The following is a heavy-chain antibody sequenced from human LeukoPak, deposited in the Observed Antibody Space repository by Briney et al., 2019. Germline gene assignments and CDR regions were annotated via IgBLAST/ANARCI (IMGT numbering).Heavy chain of an antibody. CDR2: IYHSGST. CDR3: ARGGITIFGVVIIWHAFDI. Sequence: PSETLSLTCTVSGGSISSSSYYWGWIRQPPGKGLEWIGSIYHSGSTYYNPSLKSRVTISVDTSKNQFSLKLSSVTAADTAVYYCARGGITIFGVVIIWHAFDIWGQGTMVTVSS. V-gene: IGHV4-39*07. D-gene: IGHD3-3*01. J-gene: IGHJ3*02. CDR1: GGSISSSSYY.